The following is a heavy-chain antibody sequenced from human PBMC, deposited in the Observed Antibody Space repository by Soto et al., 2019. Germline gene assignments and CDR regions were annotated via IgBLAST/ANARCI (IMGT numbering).Heavy chain of an antibody. CDR2: IWYDGSNK. CDR3: ARVDAGYCSSTSCQLYYYYYYGMDV. V-gene: IGHV3-33*01. J-gene: IGHJ6*02. CDR1: GFTFSSYR. D-gene: IGHD2-2*01. Sequence: GGSLRLSCAASGFTFSSYRMHWVRQAPGKGLEWVAVIWYDGSNKYYADSVKGRFTISRDNSKNTLYLQMNSLRAEDTAVYYCARVDAGYCSSTSCQLYYYYYYGMDVWGQGTTVTVSS.